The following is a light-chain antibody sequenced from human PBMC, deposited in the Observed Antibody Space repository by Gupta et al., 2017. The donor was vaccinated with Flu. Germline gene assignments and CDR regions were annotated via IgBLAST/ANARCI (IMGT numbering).Light chain of an antibody. CDR2: WAS. CDR3: HQENSTPPT. V-gene: IGKV4-1*01. J-gene: IGKJ2*01. Sequence: DIVMTQSPYFLAVSLGERATINCKSSQSVLYRFNNKNSLAWYQQKPGQPPKLLIYWASTRESGVPDTFRGTASVTDFTLTISSLQAEDLAVYHFHQENSTPPTFGQGTKMEIK. CDR1: QSVLYRFNNKNS.